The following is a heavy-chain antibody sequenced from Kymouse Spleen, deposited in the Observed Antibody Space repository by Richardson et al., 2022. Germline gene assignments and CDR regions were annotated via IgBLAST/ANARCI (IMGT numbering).Heavy chain of an antibody. V-gene: IGHV3-23*04. J-gene: IGHJ6*02. CDR1: GFTFSSYA. CDR3: AKRVVRGVGYYYYYGMDV. D-gene: IGHD3-10*01. CDR2: ISGSGGST. Sequence: EVQLVESGGGLVQPGGSLRLSCAASGFTFSSYAMSWVRQAPGKGLEWVSAISGSGGSTYYADSVKGRFTISRDNSKNTLYLQMNSLRAEDTAVYYCAKRVVRGVGYYYYYGMDVWGQGTTVTVSS.